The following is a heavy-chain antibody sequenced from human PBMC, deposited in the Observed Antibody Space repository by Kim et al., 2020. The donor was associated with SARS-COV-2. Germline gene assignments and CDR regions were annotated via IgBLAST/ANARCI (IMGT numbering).Heavy chain of an antibody. CDR3: ARSKSIAAAGNDAFDI. V-gene: IGHV5-10-1*01. CDR2: IDPSDSYA. D-gene: IGHD6-13*01. J-gene: IGHJ3*02. CDR1: GYSFTSYW. Sequence: GESLKISCQGSGYSFTSYWISWVRQMPGKGLEWMGRIDPSDSYANYSPSFQGHVTISADKSISTAYLQWSSLKASDTAMYYCARSKSIAAAGNDAFDIWGQGTMVTVSS.